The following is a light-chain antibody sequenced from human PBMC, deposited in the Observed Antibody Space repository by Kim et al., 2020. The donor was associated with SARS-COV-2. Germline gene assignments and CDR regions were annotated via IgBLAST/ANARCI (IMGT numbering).Light chain of an antibody. CDR2: GAS. V-gene: IGKV1-17*01. CDR1: QDIRND. Sequence: AAVGDRATIPGRASQDIRNDLGWYQQNPGSAPKRLIYGASSLQSRVPSRCSGSGSGTEFTLTISSLQPEDFATYFCLQHNSYPITFGQGTRLEIK. J-gene: IGKJ5*01. CDR3: LQHNSYPIT.